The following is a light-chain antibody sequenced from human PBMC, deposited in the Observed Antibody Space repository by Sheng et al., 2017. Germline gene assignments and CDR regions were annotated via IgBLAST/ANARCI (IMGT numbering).Light chain of an antibody. CDR3: QHRATWPRT. Sequence: EVVLTQSPATLSLSPGERATLSCRASRSIISYLAWYQQKPGQPPRLLIYDASNRATDIPARFSGSGSGTDFTLTVSSLEPEDFAVYYCQHRATWPRTFGQGTKLEIK. V-gene: IGKV3-11*01. CDR1: RSIISY. J-gene: IGKJ2*01. CDR2: DAS.